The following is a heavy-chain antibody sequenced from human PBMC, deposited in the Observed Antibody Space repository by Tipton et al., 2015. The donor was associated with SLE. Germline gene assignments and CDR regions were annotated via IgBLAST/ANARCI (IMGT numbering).Heavy chain of an antibody. V-gene: IGHV4-61*02. J-gene: IGHJ6*03. D-gene: IGHD3/OR15-3a*01. CDR3: ARGRNDFWTGSHFYFFYMDV. CDR1: GGSFSTGSYS. CDR2: FYSGFT. Sequence: TLSLTCNVSGGSFSTGSYSWNWIRQPAGKGLEWIGRFYSGFTTYNPSLKSRVTISADTSKNQFSLKLTSVTAADTAVYYCARGRNDFWTGSHFYFFYMDVWGKGTTVAVSS.